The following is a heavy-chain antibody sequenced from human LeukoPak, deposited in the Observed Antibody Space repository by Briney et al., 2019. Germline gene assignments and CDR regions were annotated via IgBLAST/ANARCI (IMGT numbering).Heavy chain of an antibody. CDR1: DSSXTIGYY. Sequence: XXXVXDSSXTIGYYGAWSRQPPGEGVEWIGRIYYSGSTYYNPSLKSRVIISVDTAKNQLSLKMSSGTAADTAVYYXXXXXXXXXXXXXYEGNNWFDPWGQGTLVTVSS. V-gene: IGHV4-38-2*01. D-gene: IGHD3-3*01. J-gene: IGHJ5*02. CDR3: XXXXXXXXXXXXYEGNNWFDP. CDR2: IYYSGST.